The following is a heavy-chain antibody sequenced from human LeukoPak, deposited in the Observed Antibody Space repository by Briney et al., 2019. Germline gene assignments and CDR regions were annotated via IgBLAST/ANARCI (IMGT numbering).Heavy chain of an antibody. D-gene: IGHD4-17*01. CDR3: ARDVRVHGDYLGYFDY. CDR1: GGSISSYY. V-gene: IGHV4-59*01. J-gene: IGHJ4*02. CDR2: IYYSGST. Sequence: PSETLSLTCTASGGSISSYYWSWIRQPPGKGLEWIGYIYYSGSTNYNPSLKSRVTISVDTSKNQFSLKLSSVTAADTAVYYCARDVRVHGDYLGYFDYWGQGTLVTVSS.